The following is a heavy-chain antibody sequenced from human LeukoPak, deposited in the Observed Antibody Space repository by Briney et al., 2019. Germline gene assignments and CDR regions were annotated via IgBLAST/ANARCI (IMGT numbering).Heavy chain of an antibody. CDR2: IYYSGST. CDR1: GGSVSSGSYY. CDR3: ARGLTR. D-gene: IGHD6-19*01. J-gene: IGHJ4*02. Sequence: KPSETLSLTCTVSGGSVSSGSYYWSWLRQPPGKGLEWIGYIYYSGSTNYNPSLKSRVTISVDTSKNQFSLKLSSVTAADTAVYYCARGLTRWGQGTLVTVSS. V-gene: IGHV4-61*01.